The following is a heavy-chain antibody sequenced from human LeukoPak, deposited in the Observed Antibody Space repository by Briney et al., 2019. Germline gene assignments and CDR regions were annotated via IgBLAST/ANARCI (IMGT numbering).Heavy chain of an antibody. CDR2: TYCRSKCYS. J-gene: IGHJ5*02. D-gene: IGHD2-2*01. CDR1: GDSISRNDAG. V-gene: IGHV6-1*01. CDR3: ARRLTQYDCFDP. Sequence: SQTLSLTCAISGDSISRNDAGWNWIRQSPSSGLEWLGWTYCRSKCYSDYAVSVKSRIMISPDTSKDQFSLQLNSVTPEDTAVYYCARRLTQYDCFDPWGQGILVTVSS.